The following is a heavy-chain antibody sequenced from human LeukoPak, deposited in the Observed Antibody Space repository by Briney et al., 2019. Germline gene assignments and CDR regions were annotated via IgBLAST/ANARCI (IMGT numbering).Heavy chain of an antibody. V-gene: IGHV3-48*03. CDR3: AGGSRGWFDP. D-gene: IGHD5-12*01. CDR1: GFTFSNYE. J-gene: IGHJ5*02. Sequence: GGSLRLSCASSGFTFSNYEVNWVRQAPGKGLEWISYISSSGRTIYYVNSVKGRFTISSDNGKNSVFLQMNRLTTEDTAIYYCAGGSRGWFDPWGLGTLVTVSS. CDR2: ISSSGRTI.